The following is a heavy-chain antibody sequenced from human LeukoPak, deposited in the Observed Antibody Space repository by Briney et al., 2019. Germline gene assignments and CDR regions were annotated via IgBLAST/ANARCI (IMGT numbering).Heavy chain of an antibody. CDR3: ARIGYSSGCDY. CDR1: GFTFSTYW. J-gene: IGHJ4*02. CDR2: ISSSSSYI. V-gene: IGHV3-21*01. Sequence: GGSLRLSCAASGFTFSTYWMHWVRQAPGKGLEWVSSISSSSSYIYYADSVKGRFTISRDNAKNSLYLQMNSLRAEDTAVYYCARIGYSSGCDYWGQGTLVTVSS. D-gene: IGHD6-19*01.